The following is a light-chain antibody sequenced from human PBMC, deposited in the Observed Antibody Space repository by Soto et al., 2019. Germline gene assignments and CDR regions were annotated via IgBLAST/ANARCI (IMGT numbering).Light chain of an antibody. J-gene: IGKJ4*01. CDR3: QQANSFPLT. V-gene: IGKV3D-7*01. CDR2: GAS. CDR1: QSVSSSY. Sequence: EIVLTQSPGTLSLSPGERATLSCRASQSVSSSYLAWYQQKPGQAPRLLIYGASTRATGIPARFSGSGSGTDFTLTISSLQPEDFATYCCQQANSFPLTFGGGTKVDIK.